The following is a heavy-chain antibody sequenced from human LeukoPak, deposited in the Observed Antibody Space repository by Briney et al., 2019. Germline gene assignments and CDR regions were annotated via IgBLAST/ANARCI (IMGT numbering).Heavy chain of an antibody. J-gene: IGHJ5*02. Sequence: ASVKVSCKVSGYTLTELSMHWVRHAPGKGLEWMGGFDPEDGETIYAQKFQGRVTMTEDTSTDTAYMELSSLRSEDTAVYYCATWGWGRSPRWFDPWGQGTLVTVSS. CDR3: ATWGWGRSPRWFDP. CDR1: GYTLTELS. D-gene: IGHD3-16*01. CDR2: FDPEDGET. V-gene: IGHV1-24*01.